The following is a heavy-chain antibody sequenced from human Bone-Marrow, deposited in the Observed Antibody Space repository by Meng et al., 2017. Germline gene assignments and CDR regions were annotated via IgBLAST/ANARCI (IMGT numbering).Heavy chain of an antibody. V-gene: IGHV4-34*01. J-gene: IGHJ5*02. CDR2: INHSGST. Sequence: QWQLQQWGAGLLKPSETLSPTCAVYGGSFSGYYWSWIRQPPGKGLEWIGEINHSGSTNYNPSLKSRVTISVDTSKNQFSLKLSSVTAADTAVYYCARAKRIYSGYGWWFDPWGQGTLVTVS. CDR3: ARAKRIYSGYGWWFDP. D-gene: IGHD5-12*01. CDR1: GGSFSGYY.